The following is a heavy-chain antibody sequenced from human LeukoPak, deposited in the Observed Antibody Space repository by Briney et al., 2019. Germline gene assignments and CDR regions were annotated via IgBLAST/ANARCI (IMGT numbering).Heavy chain of an antibody. CDR2: MNPNSGNT. CDR3: ASDGMDYYGSGSQIPFDY. Sequence: ASVKVSCKASGYTFTSYDINWVRQATGQGLEWMGWMNPNSGNTGYAQKFQGRVTMTRNTSISTAYMELSSLRSEDTAVYYCASDGMDYYGSGSQIPFDYWGQGTLVTVSS. V-gene: IGHV1-8*01. J-gene: IGHJ4*02. CDR1: GYTFTSYD. D-gene: IGHD3-10*01.